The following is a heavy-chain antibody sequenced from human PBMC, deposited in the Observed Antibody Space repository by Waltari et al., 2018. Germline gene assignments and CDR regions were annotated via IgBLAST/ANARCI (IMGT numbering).Heavy chain of an antibody. CDR1: GGSISSGCYY. CDR3: ARGSDYYDSSGYYDY. J-gene: IGHJ4*02. CDR2: IYYSGST. V-gene: IGHV4-31*01. Sequence: QVQLQQSGPGLVKPSQTLSLTCTVSGGSISSGCYYWSWIRQHQGKGLEWIGYIYYSGSTYYNPSLKSLVTISVDTSKNQFSLKLSSVTAADTAVYYCARGSDYYDSSGYYDYWGQGTLVTVSS. D-gene: IGHD3-22*01.